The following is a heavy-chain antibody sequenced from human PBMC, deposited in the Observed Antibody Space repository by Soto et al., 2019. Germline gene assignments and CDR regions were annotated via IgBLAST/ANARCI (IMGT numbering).Heavy chain of an antibody. CDR3: ARDRPPYYYGSGSGMDV. Sequence: PSETLSLTCAVSGYSISSGYYWGWIRQPPGKGLEWIGSIYHSGSTYYNPSLKSRVTISVDTSKNQFSLKLSSVTAADTAAYYCARDRPPYYYGSGSGMDVWGQGTTVTVSS. D-gene: IGHD3-10*01. CDR1: GYSISSGYY. J-gene: IGHJ6*02. CDR2: IYHSGST. V-gene: IGHV4-38-2*02.